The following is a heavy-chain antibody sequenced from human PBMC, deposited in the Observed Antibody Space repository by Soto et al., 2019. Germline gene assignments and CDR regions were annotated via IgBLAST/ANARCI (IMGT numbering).Heavy chain of an antibody. Sequence: PGGSLRLSCTASGFIFDSYNIHWVRQAPGKGLEWVTLVLYNGSQRRYADSVRGRFTISRDNSKNTVYLQMSSLRREDTASYYCARDGFSYGDTYYYGLDVWGQGTTVTVSS. CDR3: ARDGFSYGDTYYYGLDV. CDR2: VLYNGSQR. D-gene: IGHD2-21*02. J-gene: IGHJ6*02. V-gene: IGHV3-30-3*01. CDR1: GFIFDSYN.